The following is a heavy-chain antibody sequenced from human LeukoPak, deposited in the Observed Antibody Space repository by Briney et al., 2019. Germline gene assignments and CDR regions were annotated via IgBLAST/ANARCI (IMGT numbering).Heavy chain of an antibody. CDR3: ASYCSSTSCYGEDDY. CDR2: ISYDGSNK. D-gene: IGHD2-2*01. J-gene: IGHJ4*02. Sequence: PGGSLRLSCAASGFTFSSYAMHWVRQAPGKGLEWVAVISYDGSNKYYADSVKGRFIISRDNSKNTLYLQMNSLRADDTAVYYCASYCSSTSCYGEDDYWGQGTLVTVSS. V-gene: IGHV3-30*04. CDR1: GFTFSSYA.